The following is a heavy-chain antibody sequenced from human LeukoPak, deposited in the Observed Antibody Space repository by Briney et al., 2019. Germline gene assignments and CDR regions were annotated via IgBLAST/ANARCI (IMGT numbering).Heavy chain of an antibody. Sequence: ASVKVSCKASGYTFTSYDINWVRQATGQGLGGMGWMNPNNDNTGYAQKFQGRVTITRNTSISTAYMELSSLRSEDTAVYYCARENYNIYSRWFDPWGQGTLVTVSS. V-gene: IGHV1-8*03. CDR3: ARENYNIYSRWFDP. J-gene: IGHJ5*02. CDR2: MNPNNDNT. D-gene: IGHD2/OR15-2a*01. CDR1: GYTFTSYD.